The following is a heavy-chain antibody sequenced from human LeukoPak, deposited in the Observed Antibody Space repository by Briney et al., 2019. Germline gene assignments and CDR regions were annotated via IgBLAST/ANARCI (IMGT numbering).Heavy chain of an antibody. D-gene: IGHD3-10*01. J-gene: IGHJ2*01. CDR3: ARDSHPLRWYL. CDR2: IYHSGST. Sequence: PSETLSLTCTVSGGSISSGGYYWSWIRQPPGKGLEWIGYIYHSGSTYYNPSLKSRVTISMDTSKNQFSLNVISVTAADTAVYYCARDSHPLRWYLWGRGTLVTVSS. CDR1: GGSISSGGYY. V-gene: IGHV4-30-2*01.